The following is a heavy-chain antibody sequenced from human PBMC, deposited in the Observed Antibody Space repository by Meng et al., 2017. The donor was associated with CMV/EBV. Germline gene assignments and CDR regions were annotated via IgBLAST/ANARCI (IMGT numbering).Heavy chain of an antibody. CDR2: ISSSSSTI. CDR1: GFTFSSYS. J-gene: IGHJ6*02. CDR3: ARDGEVGATLYYYYGMDV. Sequence: GGSLRLSCAASGFTFSSYSMNWVSQAPGKGLEWVSYISSSSSTIYYADSVKGRFTISRDNAKNSLYLQMNSLRAEDTAVYYCARDGEVGATLYYYYGMDVWGQGTTVTVSS. D-gene: IGHD1-26*01. V-gene: IGHV3-48*04.